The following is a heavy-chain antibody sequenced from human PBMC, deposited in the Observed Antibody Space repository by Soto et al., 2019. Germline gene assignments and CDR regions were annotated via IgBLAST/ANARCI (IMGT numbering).Heavy chain of an antibody. Sequence: QVQLVQSGAEVKKPGASVKVSCKASGYTFTSYGISWVRQAPGQGLEWMGWISAYNGNTNYAQKLQGRVTMTTDTSTSTAYMELRSRRSDDTAVYYCARSTSWELSGHYYYYGMDVWGQGTTVTVSS. V-gene: IGHV1-18*01. D-gene: IGHD1-26*01. CDR3: ARSTSWELSGHYYYYGMDV. CDR1: GYTFTSYG. CDR2: ISAYNGNT. J-gene: IGHJ6*02.